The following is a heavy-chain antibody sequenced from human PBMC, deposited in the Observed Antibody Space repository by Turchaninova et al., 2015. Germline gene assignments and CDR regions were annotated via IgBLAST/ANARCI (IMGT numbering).Heavy chain of an antibody. D-gene: IGHD3-10*01. CDR2: SSSSSSYI. CDR3: ARDGNDGSGSYHYYGMDV. V-gene: IGHV3-21*01. Sequence: IKWVRKVPGKGREGVSDSSSSSSYIYYADSLKGRCTISRDNAKNSRYLQMNSLRAEDTAVYYCARDGNDGSGSYHYYGMDVWGQGTTVTVSS. J-gene: IGHJ6*02.